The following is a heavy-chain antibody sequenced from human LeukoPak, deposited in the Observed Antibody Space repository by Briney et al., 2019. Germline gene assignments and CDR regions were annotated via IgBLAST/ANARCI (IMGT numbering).Heavy chain of an antibody. Sequence: PSETLSPPCSVSGASINGYFWNWVRQTPEKGLEWIGYVSHTGATTSNPTLKSRVSITIDTSKSQISLTMTSVTAADSALYYCARDRRGSFYTFDLWGPGTIVSVS. CDR1: GASINGYF. CDR3: ARDRRGSFYTFDL. D-gene: IGHD1-26*01. J-gene: IGHJ3*01. CDR2: VSHTGAT. V-gene: IGHV4-59*01.